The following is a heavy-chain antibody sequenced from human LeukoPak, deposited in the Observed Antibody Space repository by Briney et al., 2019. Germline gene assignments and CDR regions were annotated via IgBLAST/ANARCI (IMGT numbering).Heavy chain of an antibody. V-gene: IGHV3-7*01. J-gene: IGHJ4*02. D-gene: IGHD6-13*01. CDR3: ARVGGIAAAGRLDY. Sequence: TGGSLRLSCAASGFTFSSYWMSWVRQAPGKGLEWVANIKQDGSEKYYVDSVKGRFTISRDNAKNSLYLQMNSLRAEDTAVYYCARVGGIAAAGRLDYWGQGTLVTVSS. CDR1: GFTFSSYW. CDR2: IKQDGSEK.